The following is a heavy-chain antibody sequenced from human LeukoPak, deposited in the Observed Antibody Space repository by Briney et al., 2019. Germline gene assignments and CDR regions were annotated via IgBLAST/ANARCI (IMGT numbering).Heavy chain of an antibody. V-gene: IGHV3-21*01. D-gene: IGHD3-22*01. CDR2: ISSSSSSI. CDR3: PRDRTGRVVANEDVFDI. Sequence: GGSLRLSCAASGFTFSSYSMNWVRQAPGKGLEWVSSISSSSSSIYYADSVKGRFTISRDNAKNSLYLQLNTLSAEDPAASYCPRDRTGRVVANEDVFDIWGQGTMVTVSS. CDR1: GFTFSSYS. J-gene: IGHJ3*02.